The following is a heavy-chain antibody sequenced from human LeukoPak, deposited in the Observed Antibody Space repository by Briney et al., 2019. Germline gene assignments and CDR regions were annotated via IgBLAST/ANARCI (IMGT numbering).Heavy chain of an antibody. CDR3: ARGMATNSAEFDY. CDR2: IHYTGTT. D-gene: IGHD5-24*01. J-gene: IGHJ4*02. V-gene: IGHV4-59*01. Sequence: SETLSLTCTVSGASISSDYWNWIRQPPGKGLEWIGYIHYTGTTNYNPSLKSRVTISVDTSKNQFSLKLSSVTAADTAVYYCARGMATNSAEFDYWGQGTLVTVSS. CDR1: GASISSDY.